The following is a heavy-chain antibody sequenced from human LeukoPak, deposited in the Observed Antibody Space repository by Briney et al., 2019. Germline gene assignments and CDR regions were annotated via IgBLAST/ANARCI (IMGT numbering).Heavy chain of an antibody. CDR1: GGSISSGSYY. D-gene: IGHD3-22*01. V-gene: IGHV4-61*02. Sequence: SETLSLTCTVSGGSISSGSYYWSWIRQPAGKGLEWIGRIYTSGSTNYNPSLKSRVTISVDTSKNQFSLKLSAVTAADTAVYYCARGYYDTSGYSNPFDPWGQGTLVTVSS. CDR2: IYTSGST. CDR3: ARGYYDTSGYSNPFDP. J-gene: IGHJ5*02.